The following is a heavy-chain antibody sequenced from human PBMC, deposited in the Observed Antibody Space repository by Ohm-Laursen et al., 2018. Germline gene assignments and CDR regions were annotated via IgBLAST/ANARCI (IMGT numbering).Heavy chain of an antibody. CDR2: ISWNSGSI. CDR1: GFTFSSYA. J-gene: IGHJ4*02. V-gene: IGHV3-9*01. D-gene: IGHD5/OR15-5a*01. CDR3: AKDIGVYDTNGEFDY. Sequence: SLRLSCTASGFTFSSYAMSWVRQAPGKGLEWVSGISWNSGSIGYADSVKGRFTISRDNAKNSLYLQMNSLRAEDTALYYCAKDIGVYDTNGEFDYWGQGTLVTVSS.